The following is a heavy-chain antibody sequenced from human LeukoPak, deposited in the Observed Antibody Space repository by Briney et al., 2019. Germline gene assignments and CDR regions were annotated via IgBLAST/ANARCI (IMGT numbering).Heavy chain of an antibody. CDR3: ARDFRGYSCYHQGY. V-gene: IGHV3-11*04. J-gene: IGHJ4*02. Sequence: GGSLRLSCAASGFTFTDYYMGWFRQAPGKGLEWVSYISSSGSTTHYADSVKGRFIISRDNAKNSLYLQMNSLRVEDTAVYYCARDFRGYSCYHQGYWGQGTLVTVSS. D-gene: IGHD5-12*01. CDR1: GFTFTDYY. CDR2: ISSSGSTT.